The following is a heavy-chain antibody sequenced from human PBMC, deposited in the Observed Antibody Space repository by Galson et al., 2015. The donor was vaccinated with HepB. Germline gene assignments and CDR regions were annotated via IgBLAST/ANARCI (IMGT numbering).Heavy chain of an antibody. Sequence: SLRLSCAASGFTFSSYSMNWVRQAPGKGLEWVSYISSSSSTIYYADSVKGRFTISRDNAKNSLYLQMNSLRDEDTAVYYCARAQHIVVVTAIPDFDYWGQGTLVTVSS. J-gene: IGHJ4*02. CDR2: ISSSSSTI. CDR1: GFTFSSYS. D-gene: IGHD2-21*02. CDR3: ARAQHIVVVTAIPDFDY. V-gene: IGHV3-48*02.